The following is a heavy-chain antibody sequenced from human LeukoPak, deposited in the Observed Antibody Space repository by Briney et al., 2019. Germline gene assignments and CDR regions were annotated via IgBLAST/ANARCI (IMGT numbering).Heavy chain of an antibody. CDR2: IYSGGST. Sequence: GGSLRLSCAASGFTVSSNYMSWVRQAPGKGLEWVSVIYSGGSTYYADSVKGRFNFSRDDSKNTLYLQMNSLRAEDTAVYYCAREFVATGALGYAFDIWGQGTLVTVSS. CDR3: AREFVATGALGYAFDI. CDR1: GFTVSSNY. D-gene: IGHD5-12*01. J-gene: IGHJ4*02. V-gene: IGHV3-53*01.